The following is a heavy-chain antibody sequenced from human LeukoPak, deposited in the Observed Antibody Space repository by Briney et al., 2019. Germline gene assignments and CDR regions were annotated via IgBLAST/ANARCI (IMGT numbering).Heavy chain of an antibody. CDR3: AKGVCDCSSSRCPQYYYYMDV. CDR2: ISYDGNNK. Sequence: GGSLRLSCAASGFTFSSSAMHWVRQAPGRGLEWVAFISYDGNNKYYADSVKGRFTISRDDSKNMLYLQMNSLRPEDTAVYYCAKGVCDCSSSRCPQYYYYMDVWGKGTTVTVSS. D-gene: IGHD2-2*01. J-gene: IGHJ6*03. CDR1: GFTFSSSA. V-gene: IGHV3-30-3*01.